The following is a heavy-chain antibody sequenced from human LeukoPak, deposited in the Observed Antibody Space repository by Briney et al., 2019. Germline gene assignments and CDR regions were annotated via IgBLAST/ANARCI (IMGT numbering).Heavy chain of an antibody. CDR1: GFTFSSYE. Sequence: GGSLRLSCAASGFTFSSYEMNWVRQAPGKGLEWVSYISSSGSTIYYADSVKGRFTISRDNAKNSLYLQMNSLRAEDTAVYYCARDIGLLWFGELFGGDYWGQGTLVTVSS. V-gene: IGHV3-48*03. CDR3: ARDIGLLWFGELFGGDY. D-gene: IGHD3-10*01. CDR2: ISSSGSTI. J-gene: IGHJ4*02.